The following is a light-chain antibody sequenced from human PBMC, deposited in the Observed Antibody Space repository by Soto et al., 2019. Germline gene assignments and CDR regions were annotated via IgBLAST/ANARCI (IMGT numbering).Light chain of an antibody. CDR1: QGIGNN. V-gene: IGKV1-17*01. Sequence: DIQMTQSPSSLSASVGDRVTITCRASQGIGNNLGWFQQKVGRAPKRLIYAASILEGGVPLRFSGSGSGTEFTLTISGLQPEDFATYYCLQHHTYPYTFGQGTKLEIK. CDR2: AAS. J-gene: IGKJ2*01. CDR3: LQHHTYPYT.